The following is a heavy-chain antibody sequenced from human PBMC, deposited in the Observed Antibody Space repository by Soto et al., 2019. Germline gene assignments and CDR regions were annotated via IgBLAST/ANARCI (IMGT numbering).Heavy chain of an antibody. CDR3: ARSGFPGIAAY. CDR2: IIPIFGTA. V-gene: IGHV1-69*12. J-gene: IGHJ4*02. CDR1: GGTFSSYA. Sequence: QVQLVQSGAEVKKPGSSVKVSCKASGGTFSSYAISWVRQAPGQGLEWMGGIIPIFGTANYAQKFQGRVTITADEATSTDYMELSSLRSEDTAVYYCARSGFPGIAAYWGQGTLVTVSS. D-gene: IGHD6-13*01.